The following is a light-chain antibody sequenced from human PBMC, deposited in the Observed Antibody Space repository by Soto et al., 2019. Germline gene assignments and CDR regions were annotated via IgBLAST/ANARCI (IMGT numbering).Light chain of an antibody. CDR2: VAS. Sequence: DIQMTQSPSSLSASVGDRVTITCRASQSISSNLNWYQQMPGKAPTLLIYVASNLQGGVPSRFKGSGSGTDFTDTIDRLQPEDFTTYYCQHSYSIPYTFGQGTKLEIK. J-gene: IGKJ2*01. CDR1: QSISSN. V-gene: IGKV1-39*01. CDR3: QHSYSIPYT.